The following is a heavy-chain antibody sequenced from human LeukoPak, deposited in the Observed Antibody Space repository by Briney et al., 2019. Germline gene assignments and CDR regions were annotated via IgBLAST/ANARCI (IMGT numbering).Heavy chain of an antibody. CDR1: GFTFSSYA. V-gene: IGHV3-23*01. CDR2: ISGSGGST. D-gene: IGHD3-10*01. Sequence: PGGSLRLSCAASGFTFSSYAMSWVRQAPGKGLEWVSAISGSGGSTYYADSVKGRFTISRDNSKNTLYLQMNSLRAEDTAVYYCAKDLRTYGSGIYRLPTVIFAYWGQGTLVIVSS. J-gene: IGHJ4*02. CDR3: AKDLRTYGSGIYRLPTVIFAY.